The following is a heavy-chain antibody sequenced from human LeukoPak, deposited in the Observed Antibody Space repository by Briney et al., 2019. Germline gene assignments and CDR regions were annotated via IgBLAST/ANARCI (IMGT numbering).Heavy chain of an antibody. J-gene: IGHJ4*02. D-gene: IGHD3/OR15-3a*01. CDR1: GGSFSGYY. CDR3: ARVPHYYFGYGYFDT. V-gene: IGHV4-34*01. CDR2: IDQSGTT. Sequence: SETLSLTCLVNGGSFSGYYWSWIRQPPGKGLEWIGEIDQSGTTNYNPSLKSRVAISIDTSKKQFSLTLTSMTAADTAVYYCARVPHYYFGYGYFDTWGQGTRVTVSS.